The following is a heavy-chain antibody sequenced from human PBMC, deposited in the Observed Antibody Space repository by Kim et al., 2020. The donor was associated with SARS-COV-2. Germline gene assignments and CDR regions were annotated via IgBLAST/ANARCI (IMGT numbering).Heavy chain of an antibody. CDR1: GGSISSSSYY. CDR3: ARVLAYCGGDCPYWFDP. V-gene: IGHV4-39*01. J-gene: IGHJ5*02. CDR2: IYYSGST. D-gene: IGHD2-21*02. Sequence: SETLSLTCTVSGGSISSSSYYWGWIRQPPGKGLEWIGSIYYSGSTYYNPSLKSRVTISVDTSKNQFSLKLSSVTAADTAVYYCARVLAYCGGDCPYWFDPWGQGTLVTVSS.